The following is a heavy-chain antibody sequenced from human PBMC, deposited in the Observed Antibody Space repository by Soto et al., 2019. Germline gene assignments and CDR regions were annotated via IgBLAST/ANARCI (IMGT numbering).Heavy chain of an antibody. D-gene: IGHD1-26*01. CDR3: ASTYYTGDSGPYDY. Sequence: QVQLQESGPGLVKPSQTLSLTCTVSGDSISSGGYYWSWIRQHPGKGLEWIGYIYYSGTTYYNPSLESRVSISADTSENQFSLQVKSVTVADTAVYYCASTYYTGDSGPYDYWGPGTLVTVSS. J-gene: IGHJ4*02. CDR1: GDSISSGGYY. V-gene: IGHV4-31*03. CDR2: IYYSGTT.